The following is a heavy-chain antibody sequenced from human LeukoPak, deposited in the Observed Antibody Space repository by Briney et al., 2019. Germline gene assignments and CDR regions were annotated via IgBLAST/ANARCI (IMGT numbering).Heavy chain of an antibody. D-gene: IGHD3-10*01. CDR2: MNPNSGNT. CDR1: GYTFTSYD. Sequence: ASVKVSCKASGYTFTSYDINWVRQATGQGLEWMGWMNPNSGNTGYAQKFQSRVTMIRNTSISTAYMELSSLRSEDTAVYYCARVKNRYYYGSGGDYFDYWGQGTLVTVSS. V-gene: IGHV1-8*01. CDR3: ARVKNRYYYGSGGDYFDY. J-gene: IGHJ4*02.